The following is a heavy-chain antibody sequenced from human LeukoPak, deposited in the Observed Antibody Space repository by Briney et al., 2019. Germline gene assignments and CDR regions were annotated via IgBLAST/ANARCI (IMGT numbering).Heavy chain of an antibody. J-gene: IGHJ5*02. V-gene: IGHV3-74*01. CDR1: GFTFDDYA. CDR2: IYVDGRTT. CDR3: IRDFRSADL. Sequence: GGSLRLSCAASGFTFDDYAMHWVRQPPGKGLVWVSRIYVDGRTTNYADSVKGRFTISRDNAKNTVYLEMNSLSVEDTATYYCIRDFRSADLWGQGTLVTVTS.